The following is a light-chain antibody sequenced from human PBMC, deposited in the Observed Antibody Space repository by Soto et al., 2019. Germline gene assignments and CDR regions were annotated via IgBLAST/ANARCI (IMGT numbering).Light chain of an antibody. Sequence: EIVLTQSPATLSLSPGERATLSCRASQSVSSYLAWYQQKPGQAPRLLIYDASNRATGIPARFSGSGSGTGFPLTISSLEPEDFATYYCLQDFSYPRTFGQGTKVEIK. J-gene: IGKJ1*01. V-gene: IGKV3-11*01. CDR1: QSVSSY. CDR3: LQDFSYPRT. CDR2: DAS.